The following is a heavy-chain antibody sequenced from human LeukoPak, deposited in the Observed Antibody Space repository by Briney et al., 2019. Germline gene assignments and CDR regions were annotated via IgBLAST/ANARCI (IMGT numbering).Heavy chain of an antibody. CDR3: ARGPRIQLWSGYYYYMDV. CDR1: GGTFSSYA. CDR2: IIPIFGTA. J-gene: IGHJ6*03. D-gene: IGHD5-18*01. V-gene: IGHV1-69*13. Sequence: SVRVSCKASGGTFSSYAISWVRQAPGQGLEWMGGIIPIFGTANYAQKFQGRVTITADESTSTAYMELSSLRYEDTAVYYCARGPRIQLWSGYYYYMDVWGKGTTVTVSS.